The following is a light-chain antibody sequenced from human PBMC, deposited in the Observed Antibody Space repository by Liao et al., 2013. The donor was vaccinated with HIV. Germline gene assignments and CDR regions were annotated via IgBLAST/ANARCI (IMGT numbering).Light chain of an antibody. CDR1: DLGKKY. CDR2: QDR. Sequence: SFELTQPPSVSVSPGQTASITCSGDDLGKKYTSWYQQKPGQSPVLLIYQDRKRPSGIPERFSGSNSGNTATLTITGTQAMDEADYCCQAWDTSTVVFGGGTKLTVL. J-gene: IGLJ2*01. CDR3: QAWDTSTVV. V-gene: IGLV3-1*01.